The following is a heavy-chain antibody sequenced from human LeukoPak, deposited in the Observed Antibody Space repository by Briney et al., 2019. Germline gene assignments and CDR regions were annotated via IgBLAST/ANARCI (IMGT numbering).Heavy chain of an antibody. J-gene: IGHJ4*02. CDR3: ARERYLIAAAGIDY. Sequence: ASVKVSCKASGYTFTSYAMNWVRQAPGQGLEWMGWINTNTGNPTYAQGFTGRFVFSLDTSVSTAYLQISSLRAEDTAVYYCARERYLIAAAGIDYWGQGTLVTVSS. V-gene: IGHV7-4-1*02. CDR1: GYTFTSYA. D-gene: IGHD6-13*01. CDR2: INTNTGNP.